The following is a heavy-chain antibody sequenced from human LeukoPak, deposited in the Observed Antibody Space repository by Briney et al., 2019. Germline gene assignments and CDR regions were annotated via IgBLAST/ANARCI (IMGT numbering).Heavy chain of an antibody. CDR3: AKDGQQQVPDY. CDR2: ISYDGSNK. D-gene: IGHD5-18*01. CDR1: GFASNNFI. J-gene: IGHJ4*02. Sequence: GGSLRLSCAASGFASNNFIMNWVRQAPGKGLEWVAVISYDGSNKYYADSVKGRFTISRDNSKNTLYLQMNSLRAEDTAVYYCAKDGQQQVPDYWGQGTLVTVSS. V-gene: IGHV3-30*18.